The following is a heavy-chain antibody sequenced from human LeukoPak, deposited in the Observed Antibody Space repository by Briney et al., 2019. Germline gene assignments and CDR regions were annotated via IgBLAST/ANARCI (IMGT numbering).Heavy chain of an antibody. J-gene: IGHJ5*02. V-gene: IGHV1-46*01. D-gene: IGHD3-16*02. CDR2: INPSGSST. CDR1: GYSFTSHY. CDR3: ARDNAVGDIAWWFDP. Sequence: GASVKVSCKASGYSFTSHYMHWVRQAPGHRLEWLGLINPSGSSTLYAQKFQGRVTMTRDMSTTTDHMVLSSLGSEDTAVYYCARDNAVGDIAWWFDPWGQGTLVTVSS.